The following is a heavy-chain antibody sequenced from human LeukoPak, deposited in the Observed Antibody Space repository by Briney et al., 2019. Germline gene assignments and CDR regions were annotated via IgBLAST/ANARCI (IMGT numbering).Heavy chain of an antibody. J-gene: IGHJ6*02. CDR1: GFTVSSKY. D-gene: IGHD2-2*02. CDR3: PRGLGNYTNSWYFFYGLDV. Sequence: LPGGSLRLSCAASGFTVSSKYMNWVRQAPGRGLEWVSIIFGGGSTYYTDSVKGRFTVSRDTSKNTLHLQMNSLRAEDTAVYYCPRGLGNYTNSWYFFYGLDVWGLGTTVTVSS. V-gene: IGHV3-66*01. CDR2: IFGGGST.